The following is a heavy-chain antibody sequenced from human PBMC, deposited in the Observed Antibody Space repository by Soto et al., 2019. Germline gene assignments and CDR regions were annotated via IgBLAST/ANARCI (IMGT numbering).Heavy chain of an antibody. CDR3: TKDRIAVAGTGYYYYGMDA. V-gene: IGHV3-30*18. J-gene: IGHJ6*02. CDR1: GSTFSSYG. D-gene: IGHD6-19*01. Sequence: QVQLVESGGGVVQPGRSLRLSCAASGSTFSSYGMHWVRQAPGKGLEWVAGISSDGSNKYYADSVKGRFTISRDNSKNTLYLQMNSLRPEDTAVFYCTKDRIAVAGTGYYYYGMDAWGQGTTVTVSS. CDR2: ISSDGSNK.